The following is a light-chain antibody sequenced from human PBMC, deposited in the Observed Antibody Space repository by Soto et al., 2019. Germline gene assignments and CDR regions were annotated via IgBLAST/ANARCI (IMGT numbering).Light chain of an antibody. CDR3: QQYSNWPPAIT. J-gene: IGKJ5*01. Sequence: EIVMTQSPATLSVSPGETTRLSSRASQSINSDVAWYQQKVGQTPRLLIHGASTRATGIAARFSGSGSGTEFTLIISSLQSEDVALYYCQQYSNWPPAITFGQGTRLEIK. CDR1: QSINSD. CDR2: GAS. V-gene: IGKV3D-15*01.